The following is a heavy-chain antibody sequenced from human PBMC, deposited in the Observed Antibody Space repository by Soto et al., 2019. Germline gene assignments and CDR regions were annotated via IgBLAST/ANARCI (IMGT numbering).Heavy chain of an antibody. CDR3: ARHSGASITIFGVVKDNWFDP. CDR2: IYYSGGT. CDR1: GGSISSSSYY. D-gene: IGHD3-3*01. J-gene: IGHJ5*02. V-gene: IGHV4-39*01. Sequence: SETLSLTCTVSGGSISSSSYYWGWIRQPPGKGLEWIGSIYYSGGTYYNPSLKSRVNISVDTSKNQFSLKLSSVTAADTAVYYCARHSGASITIFGVVKDNWFDPWGQGALVTVSS.